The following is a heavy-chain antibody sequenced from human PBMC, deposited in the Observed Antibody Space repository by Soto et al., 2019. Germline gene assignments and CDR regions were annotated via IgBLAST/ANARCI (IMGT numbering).Heavy chain of an antibody. CDR2: ISWNSGSI. CDR3: AKGGQLLTEGGGY. D-gene: IGHD2-2*01. J-gene: IGHJ4*02. CDR1: GFTFDDYA. V-gene: IGHV3-9*01. Sequence: DVQLVESGGVLVQPGRSLRLSCAASGFTFDDYAMHWVRQAPGKGLEWVSGISWNSGSIGYADSVKGRFTISRDNAKNSLYLQMNSLRAEDTALYYCAKGGQLLTEGGGYWGQGTLVTVSS.